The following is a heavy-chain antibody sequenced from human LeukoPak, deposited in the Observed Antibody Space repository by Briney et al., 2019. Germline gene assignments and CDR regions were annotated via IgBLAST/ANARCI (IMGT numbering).Heavy chain of an antibody. CDR2: IYSGNNT. D-gene: IGHD3-10*01. J-gene: IGHJ4*02. CDR1: GFTVSSKY. V-gene: IGHV3-66*01. CDR3: ARVRGSYYFDY. Sequence: GGSLRLSCAASGFTVSSKYISWVRQAPGNGLEWVSVIYSGNNTYYVDSVKGRFTISRDNSKNTLYLQMNSLRAEDTAVYYCARVRGSYYFDYWGQGTLVTVSS.